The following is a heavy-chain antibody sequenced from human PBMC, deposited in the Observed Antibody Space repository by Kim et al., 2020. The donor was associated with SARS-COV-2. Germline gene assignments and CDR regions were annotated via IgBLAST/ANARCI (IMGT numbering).Heavy chain of an antibody. CDR3: ARVLRFGERNYYYGLDV. Sequence: LESRVTISVDTSKNQFSLKMNSMTAADTAVYYCARVLRFGERNYYYGLDVWGQGTTVIVSS. D-gene: IGHD3-10*01. V-gene: IGHV4-39*07. J-gene: IGHJ6*02.